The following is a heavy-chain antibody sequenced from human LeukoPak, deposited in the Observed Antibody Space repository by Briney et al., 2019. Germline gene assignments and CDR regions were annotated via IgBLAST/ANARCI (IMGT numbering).Heavy chain of an antibody. Sequence: GSLRLSCAASGFTFSSYEMNWVRQAPGKGLEWISYISIRSSTIYYADSVKGRFTISRDNSKNTLYLQMNSLRAEDTAVYYCARSAYYYDSRGYHNYYHYGMDVWGQGTTVTVSS. D-gene: IGHD3-22*01. CDR1: GFTFSSYE. CDR2: ISIRSSTI. CDR3: ARSAYYYDSRGYHNYYHYGMDV. J-gene: IGHJ6*02. V-gene: IGHV3-48*01.